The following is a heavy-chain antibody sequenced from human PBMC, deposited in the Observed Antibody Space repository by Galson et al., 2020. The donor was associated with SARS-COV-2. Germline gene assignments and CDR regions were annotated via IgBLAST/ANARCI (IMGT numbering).Heavy chain of an antibody. V-gene: IGHV3-13*01. Sequence: GGSLRLSCAASGFTFSTYDMHWVRQATGKGLEWVSAIGTAGDTYYPGSEKGRFTIPRENAKHSLYLQMNSLRAVDTAVYYCARGAQDYDFWSGYQYYYYYYMDVWGKGTTVTVSS. CDR2: IGTAGDT. CDR3: ARGAQDYDFWSGYQYYYYYYMDV. CDR1: GFTFSTYD. D-gene: IGHD3-3*01. J-gene: IGHJ6*03.